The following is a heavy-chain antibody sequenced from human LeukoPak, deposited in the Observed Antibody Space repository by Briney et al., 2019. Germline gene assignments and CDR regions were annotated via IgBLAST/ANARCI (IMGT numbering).Heavy chain of an antibody. CDR3: ADGDY. CDR1: GFIFSNNG. V-gene: IGHV3-30*03. CDR2: ISYDGSNR. Sequence: GRSLRLSCAASGFIFSNNGMNWVRQAPGKGLEWVALISYDGSNRWYADSVKGRFTISRDNSKNMLYLQINSLRLEDTAVYYCADGDYWGQGTLVTVSS. J-gene: IGHJ4*02.